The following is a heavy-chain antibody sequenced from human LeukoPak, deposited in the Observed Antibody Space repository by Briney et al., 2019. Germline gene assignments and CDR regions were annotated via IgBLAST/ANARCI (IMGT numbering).Heavy chain of an antibody. CDR3: AKDVLEK. CDR1: GFTVGDYA. J-gene: IGHJ4*02. CDR2: IRSKAYGGTT. Sequence: GSLRLSCTASGFTVGDYAMSWFRQAPGKGLEWVGFIRSKAYGGTTEYAASVKGRFTISRDDADNSLQLQMNSLRDEDTAVYYCAKDVLEKWGQGTLVSVSS. V-gene: IGHV3-49*03.